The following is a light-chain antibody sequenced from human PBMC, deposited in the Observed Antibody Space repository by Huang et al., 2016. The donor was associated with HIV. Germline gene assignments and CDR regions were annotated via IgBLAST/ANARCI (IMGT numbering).Light chain of an antibody. V-gene: IGKV1-39*01. J-gene: IGKJ5*01. CDR3: QQSYSALSS. Sequence: IQMTQSPSSLSASVGDSGSITFRARQSISTYLNWYQQKPGNSPKPVISSASRLHSGVPGRFSGSGSGTDFTLTIKGLQLEDFATYYCQQSYSALSSFGPGTRL. CDR1: QSISTY. CDR2: SAS.